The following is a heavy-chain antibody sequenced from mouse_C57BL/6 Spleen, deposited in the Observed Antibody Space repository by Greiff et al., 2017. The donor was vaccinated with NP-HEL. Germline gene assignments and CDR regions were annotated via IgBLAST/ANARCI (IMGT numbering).Heavy chain of an antibody. J-gene: IGHJ2*01. CDR2: IHPNSGST. D-gene: IGHD2-5*01. V-gene: IGHV1-64*01. Sequence: QVQLQQPGAELVKPGASVKLSCKASGYTFTSYWMHWVKQRPGQGLEWIGMIHPNSGSTNYNEKFKSKATLTVDKSSSTAYMQLSSLTSEDSAVYYCARGGYYSNYGDYFDYWGQGTTLTVSS. CDR1: GYTFTSYW. CDR3: ARGGYYSNYGDYFDY.